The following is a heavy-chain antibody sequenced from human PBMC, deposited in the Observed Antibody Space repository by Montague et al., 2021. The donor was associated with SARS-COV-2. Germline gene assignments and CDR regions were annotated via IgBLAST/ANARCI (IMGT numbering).Heavy chain of an antibody. CDR1: SGSIISGGYY. CDR3: ARGMIRGVTTPFVY. J-gene: IGHJ4*02. Sequence: SETLSLTYSVSSGSIISGGYYWGWIRQPPGKELEWIGNIYYSGTTYYNPSLQSRGTISVDTSKNHLSLRLSSMTAADTAVYFCARGMIRGVTTPFVYWGQGSQVTVSS. D-gene: IGHD3-10*01. V-gene: IGHV4-39*02. CDR2: IYYSGTT.